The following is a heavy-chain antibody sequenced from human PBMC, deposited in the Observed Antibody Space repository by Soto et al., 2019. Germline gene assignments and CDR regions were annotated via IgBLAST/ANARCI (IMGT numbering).Heavy chain of an antibody. D-gene: IGHD3-3*02. CDR3: ARLPSRHLVDY. J-gene: IGHJ4*02. CDR2: INHSGST. Sequence: SETLSLTCAVSGGSFSGYCWSWLSQPAAKGLEWKGGINHSGSTKYIPSLQSRVTIPVDTSTNQFSLKLSSLTAADTAVYYFARLPSRHLVDYWGQGTLVTVSS. V-gene: IGHV4-34*01. CDR1: GGSFSGYC.